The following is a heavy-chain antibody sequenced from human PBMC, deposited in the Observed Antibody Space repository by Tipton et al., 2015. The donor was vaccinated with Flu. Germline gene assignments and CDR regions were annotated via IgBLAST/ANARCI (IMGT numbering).Heavy chain of an antibody. CDR3: ARDRAVVVVVAAPISSNFDY. D-gene: IGHD3-22*01. J-gene: IGHJ4*02. V-gene: IGHV4-39*07. CDR2: IYYSGST. CDR1: GGSISSSSYY. Sequence: GLVKPSETLSLTCTVSGGSISSSSYYWGWIRQPPGKGLEWIGSIYYSGSTYYNPSIKSRVTISVDTAKNQFSLKLSSVTAADTAVYYCARDRAVVVVVAAPISSNFDYWGQGTLVTVSS.